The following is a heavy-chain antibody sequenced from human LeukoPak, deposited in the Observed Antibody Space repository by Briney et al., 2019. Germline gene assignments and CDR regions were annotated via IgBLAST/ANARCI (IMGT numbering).Heavy chain of an antibody. J-gene: IGHJ4*02. D-gene: IGHD3-3*01. CDR1: GFRFSSYA. CDR2: ISGSGGST. Sequence: GGSLRLSCGASGFRFSSYAMSWVRQAPGKGLEWVSSISGSGGSTYYTDSVKGRFAIPRDNSKSTLYLQMNSLGTDDTALYYCVKGGQNYDFWRFDYWGQGTLVTASS. V-gene: IGHV3-23*01. CDR3: VKGGQNYDFWRFDY.